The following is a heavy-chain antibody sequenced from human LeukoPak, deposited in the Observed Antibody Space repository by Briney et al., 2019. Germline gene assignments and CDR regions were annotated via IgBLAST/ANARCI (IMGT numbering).Heavy chain of an antibody. CDR2: ISSDGSDK. Sequence: PGRSLRLSCAASGFTFSTYGMHWVRQAPGKGLEWVAVISSDGSDKYYTDSVKGRFTISRYNSKNTLYLQMSSLRADDTALYYCAKERLGATTPNPDYWGQGTLVTVSS. D-gene: IGHD1-26*01. V-gene: IGHV3-30*18. CDR1: GFTFSTYG. CDR3: AKERLGATTPNPDY. J-gene: IGHJ4*02.